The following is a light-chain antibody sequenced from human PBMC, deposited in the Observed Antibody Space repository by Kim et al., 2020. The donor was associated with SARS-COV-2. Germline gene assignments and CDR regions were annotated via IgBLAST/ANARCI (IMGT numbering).Light chain of an antibody. J-gene: IGKJ2*01. CDR3: QQSYSYPNT. Sequence: DIQMTQSPSSLSASVGDRVTITCRASQSISISLNWYQQQPGKAPKLLIHAASSLQSGAPSRFSGSGYGTDFTLTISSLQPEDFATFYCQQSYSYPNTFGQGTKLEI. CDR1: QSISIS. V-gene: IGKV1-39*01. CDR2: AAS.